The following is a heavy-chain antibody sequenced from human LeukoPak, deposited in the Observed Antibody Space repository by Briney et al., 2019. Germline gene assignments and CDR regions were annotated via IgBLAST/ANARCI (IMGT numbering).Heavy chain of an antibody. J-gene: IGHJ3*02. Sequence: SQTLSLTCAISGDSVSSSNAVWNWIRQSPSRGLEWLGKTYYRSKWLNDSAVSVKSRITINPDTSKNQISLQLNSVTPEDTAVYYCARSLWGGALDIWGQGTTVAVSS. CDR3: ARSLWGGALDI. CDR1: GDSVSSSNAV. D-gene: IGHD3-16*01. CDR2: TYYRSKWLN. V-gene: IGHV6-1*01.